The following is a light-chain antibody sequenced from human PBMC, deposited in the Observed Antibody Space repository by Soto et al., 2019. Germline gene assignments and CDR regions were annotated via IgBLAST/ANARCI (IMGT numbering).Light chain of an antibody. V-gene: IGKV3-20*01. CDR2: GAS. CDR3: HQYGSSPFT. Sequence: EIVLTQSPGTLSLSSGERATLSCRASESVSAGYLAWYQQKPGQAPRLLIYGASSRATGIPDRFSGSGSGADFTLTISRLEPEDFALYYCHQYGSSPFTFGHGTKVDIK. J-gene: IGKJ3*01. CDR1: ESVSAGY.